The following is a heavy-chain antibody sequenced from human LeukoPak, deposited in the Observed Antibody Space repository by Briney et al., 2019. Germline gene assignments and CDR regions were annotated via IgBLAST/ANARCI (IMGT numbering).Heavy chain of an antibody. D-gene: IGHD1-26*01. CDR3: ARLPTGANSGQDY. V-gene: IGHV1-2*02. Sequence: ASVKVSCKASGYTFTGYYMHWVRQAPGQGLEWMGWINPNSGGTNYAQKFQGRVTMTRDTSISTAYMELSRLRSDDTAVYYCARLPTGANSGQDYWGQGTLVTVSS. J-gene: IGHJ4*02. CDR2: INPNSGGT. CDR1: GYTFTGYY.